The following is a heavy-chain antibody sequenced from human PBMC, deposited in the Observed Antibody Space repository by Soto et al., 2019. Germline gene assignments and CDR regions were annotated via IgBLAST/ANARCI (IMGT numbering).Heavy chain of an antibody. CDR2: IYYSGST. CDR1: GGSVSSGSYY. CDR3: ARDYYDSSGYYYDY. V-gene: IGHV4-61*01. D-gene: IGHD3-22*01. Sequence: SETLSLTCTVSGGSVSSGSYYWSWIRQPPGKGLEWIGYIYYSGSTNYNPSLKSRVTISVDTSKNQFSLKLSSVTAADTAVYYCARDYYDSSGYYYDYWGQGTLVTVPQ. J-gene: IGHJ4*02.